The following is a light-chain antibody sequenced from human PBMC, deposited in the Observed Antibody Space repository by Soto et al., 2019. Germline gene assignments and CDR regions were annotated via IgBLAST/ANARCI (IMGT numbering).Light chain of an antibody. V-gene: IGKV1-27*01. CDR3: QKYDTAPQT. Sequence: DIQMTQSPSSLSASFGDTVTITCRASQGIIDYLAWYQQRPGKVPKLLIYAASTLQTGVPSRFSGSGAGTDFTLTVSSLQPEDVGSYYCQKYDTAPQTFGQGTRVEIK. CDR1: QGIIDY. CDR2: AAS. J-gene: IGKJ1*01.